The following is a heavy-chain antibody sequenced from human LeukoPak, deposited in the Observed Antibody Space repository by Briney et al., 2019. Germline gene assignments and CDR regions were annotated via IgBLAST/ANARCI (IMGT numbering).Heavy chain of an antibody. CDR1: GYTFTGYA. J-gene: IGHJ4*02. CDR3: ARGANYYYDSSGYPITPFEY. V-gene: IGHV1-46*01. CDR2: INPSGGST. D-gene: IGHD3-22*01. Sequence: GASVKVSCKASGYTFTGYAMHWVRQAPGQGLEWMGIINPSGGSTSYAQKFQGRVTMTRDTSTSTVYMELSSLRSEDTAVYYCARGANYYYDSSGYPITPFEYWGQGTLVTVSS.